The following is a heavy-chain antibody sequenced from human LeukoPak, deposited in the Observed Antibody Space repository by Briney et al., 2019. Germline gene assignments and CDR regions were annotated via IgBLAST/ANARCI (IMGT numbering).Heavy chain of an antibody. D-gene: IGHD3-10*01. V-gene: IGHV3-30*18. CDR1: GFTFSSYG. CDR3: AKDIYGPGTYGGMDV. J-gene: IGHJ6*04. Sequence: GGTLRLSCAASGFTFSSYGMLWVRQAPGKGLEWGTLISYDGSNNYYAGSVKGRFTISRDNSKNTLDLQMNSLRAEDTAVYYCAKDIYGPGTYGGMDVWGKGTTVTVSS. CDR2: ISYDGSNN.